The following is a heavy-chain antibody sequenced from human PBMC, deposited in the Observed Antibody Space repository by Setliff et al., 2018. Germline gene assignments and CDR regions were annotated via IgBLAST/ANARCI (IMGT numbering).Heavy chain of an antibody. Sequence: PGGSLRLSCAASGFTFTNYWINWVRQAPGKGLEWVANIKQDESEKHYVGSVKGRFTISRDNARNSVYLQMNSLRAEDTAVYYSIRDTSGRDAFDIWGQGTMVTVSS. V-gene: IGHV3-7*03. CDR2: IKQDESEK. CDR1: GFTFTNYW. J-gene: IGHJ3*02. D-gene: IGHD6-19*01. CDR3: IRDTSGRDAFDI.